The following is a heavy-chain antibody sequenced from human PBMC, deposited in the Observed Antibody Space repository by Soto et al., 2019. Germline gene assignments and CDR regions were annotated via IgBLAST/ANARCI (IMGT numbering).Heavy chain of an antibody. J-gene: IGHJ6*02. Sequence: GASVKVSCKASGYTFTGYYMHWVRQAPGQGLEWKGWINPNSGGTNYAQKFQGWVTMTRDTSISTAYMELSRLRSDDTAVYYCARAYCGGDCYRYSMDVWGQGTTVTVSS. CDR2: INPNSGGT. CDR1: GYTFTGYY. V-gene: IGHV1-2*04. D-gene: IGHD2-21*02. CDR3: ARAYCGGDCYRYSMDV.